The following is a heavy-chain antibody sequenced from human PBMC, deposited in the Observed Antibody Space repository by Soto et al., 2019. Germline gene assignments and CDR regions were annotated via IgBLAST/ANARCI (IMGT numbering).Heavy chain of an antibody. CDR1: GFNFSNYG. D-gene: IGHD2-15*01. CDR3: ATTTVVAAAGFDP. J-gene: IGHJ5*02. Sequence: GGSLRLSXGASGFNFSNYGMHWVRQPPGKGLEWVAIIANNGNKKFYIESVKGRFSVSRDNSENTLFLQMNSLRPEDTGVYYCATTTVVAAAGFDPWGHGTRVTVSS. V-gene: IGHV3-30*03. CDR2: IANNGNKK.